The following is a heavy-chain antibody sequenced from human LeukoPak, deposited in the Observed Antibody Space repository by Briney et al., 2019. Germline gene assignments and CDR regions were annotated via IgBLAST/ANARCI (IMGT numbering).Heavy chain of an antibody. CDR2: IYPGDSDA. J-gene: IGHJ4*02. Sequence: GESLKISCKGSGYSFANYWIGWARQMPGKGLEWMGFIYPGDSDARYSPSFQGQVTLSADKSINTAYLQWSSLRASDTAMYYCATKLHGDYFDYWGQGSLVTVSS. CDR1: GYSFANYW. V-gene: IGHV5-51*01. D-gene: IGHD4-17*01. CDR3: ATKLHGDYFDY.